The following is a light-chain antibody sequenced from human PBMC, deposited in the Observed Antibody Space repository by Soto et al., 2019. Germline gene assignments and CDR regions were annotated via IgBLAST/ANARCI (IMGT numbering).Light chain of an antibody. J-gene: IGKJ1*01. CDR3: QQYGSSSWK. Sequence: EIVLTQSAATPSLSKGEKETHSCRASQSVSSSYLAWYQQKPGQAPRLLIYGASSRATGIPDRFSGSGSGTDFTLTISRLEPEEFAVYYCQQYGSSSWKFGQGTNVDIK. V-gene: IGKV3-20*01. CDR1: QSVSSSY. CDR2: GAS.